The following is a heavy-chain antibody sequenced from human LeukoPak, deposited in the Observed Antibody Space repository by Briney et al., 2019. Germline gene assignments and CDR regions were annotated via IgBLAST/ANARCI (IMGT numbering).Heavy chain of an antibody. CDR3: AGHDSSGTYFQH. CDR1: GGSISSGGYY. CDR2: IYYSGST. D-gene: IGHD3-22*01. Sequence: SQTLSLTCTVSGGSISSGGYYWSWIRQHPGKGLEWIGYIYYSGSTYYNPSLKSRVTISVDTSKNQFSLKLSSVTAADTAVYYCAGHDSSGTYFQHWGQGTLVTVSS. V-gene: IGHV4-31*03. J-gene: IGHJ1*01.